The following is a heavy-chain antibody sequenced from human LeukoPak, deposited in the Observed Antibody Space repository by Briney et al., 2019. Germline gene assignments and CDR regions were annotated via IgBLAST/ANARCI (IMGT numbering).Heavy chain of an antibody. CDR3: ARDSGWHSDS. J-gene: IGHJ4*02. V-gene: IGHV4-4*02. CDR2: IYHRGTT. D-gene: IGHD6-19*01. Sequence: PSETLSLTCAVSGDSISSNKWWHWVRQPPGKGLGWIGEIYHRGTTNYNPSLKSRVTISVDKSKNQFSLNLKSMAAADTAVYYCARDSGWHSDSWGQGILVTVSS. CDR1: GDSISSNKW.